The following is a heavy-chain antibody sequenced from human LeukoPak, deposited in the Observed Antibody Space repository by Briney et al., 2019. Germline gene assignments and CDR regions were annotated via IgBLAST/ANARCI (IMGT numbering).Heavy chain of an antibody. CDR2: IYTSGST. V-gene: IGHV4-4*07. Sequence: SETLSLTCTVSGGSISSYYWSWIRQPAGKGLEWIGRIYTSGSTNYNPSLKSRVTMSVDTSKNQFSLKLSSVTAADTAVYYCARGYMKSSGYYRYPYYYYYMDVWGKGTTVIVSS. J-gene: IGHJ6*03. CDR3: ARGYMKSSGYYRYPYYYYYMDV. CDR1: GGSISSYY. D-gene: IGHD3-22*01.